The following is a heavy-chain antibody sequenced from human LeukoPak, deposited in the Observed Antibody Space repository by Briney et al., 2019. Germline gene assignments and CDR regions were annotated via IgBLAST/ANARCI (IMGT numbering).Heavy chain of an antibody. Sequence: GGSLRLSCAASGFTFSGYTMDWVRQAPGKGLEWVSSISSSGNYIYYADSVKGRFTISRDNAKNSLYLQMNSPKAEDTAVYYCGRGIAAAGDASDIWGQGTMVTVSS. CDR3: GRGIAAAGDASDI. J-gene: IGHJ3*02. D-gene: IGHD6-13*01. CDR2: ISSSGNYI. V-gene: IGHV3-21*01. CDR1: GFTFSGYT.